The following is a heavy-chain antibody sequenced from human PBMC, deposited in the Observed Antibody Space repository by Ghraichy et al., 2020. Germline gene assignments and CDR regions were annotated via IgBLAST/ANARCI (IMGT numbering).Heavy chain of an antibody. V-gene: IGHV4-34*01. CDR3: ARDGFRGSYEEY. CDR1: GGSFSGYY. J-gene: IGHJ4*02. CDR2: INHSGST. Sequence: SETLSLTCAVYGGSFSGYYWSWIRQPPGKGLEWIGEINHSGSTNYNPSLKSRVTISVDTSKNQFSLKLSSVTAADTAVYYCARDGFRGSYEEYWGQGTLVTVSS. D-gene: IGHD1-26*01.